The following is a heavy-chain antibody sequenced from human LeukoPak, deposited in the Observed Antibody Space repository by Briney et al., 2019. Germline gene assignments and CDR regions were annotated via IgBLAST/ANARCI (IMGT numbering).Heavy chain of an antibody. CDR1: GFTFSSYE. V-gene: IGHV3-48*03. J-gene: IGHJ4*02. D-gene: IGHD3-16*01. CDR2: ISKSGGPI. Sequence: GGSLRLSCTASGFTFSSYEMNWVRQAPGKGLEWISYISKSGGPIYYADSVQGRFTISRENAKNSLYLQMNSLRDEDTAVYYCARVGELYTSRASFDYWGQGTLVTVSS. CDR3: ARVGELYTSRASFDY.